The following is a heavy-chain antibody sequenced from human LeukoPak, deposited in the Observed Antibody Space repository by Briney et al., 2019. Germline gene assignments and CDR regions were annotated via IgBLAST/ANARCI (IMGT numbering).Heavy chain of an antibody. CDR1: GFTFSSYS. CDR3: ARDPGLRGYSYGFFDY. CDR2: ISSSSSTI. D-gene: IGHD5-18*01. Sequence: PGGSLRLSCAASGFTFSSYSMNWVRQAPGKGLEWVSYISSSSSTIYYADSVKGRFTVSRDNSKNTLYLQMNSLRAEDTAVYYCARDPGLRGYSYGFFDYWGQGTLVTVSS. V-gene: IGHV3-48*01. J-gene: IGHJ4*02.